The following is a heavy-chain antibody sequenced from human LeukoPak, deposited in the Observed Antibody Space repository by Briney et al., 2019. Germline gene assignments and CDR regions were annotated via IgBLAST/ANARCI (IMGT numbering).Heavy chain of an antibody. D-gene: IGHD4-23*01. J-gene: IGHJ4*02. CDR2: IASDGSST. CDR3: ARGRPHGNDY. V-gene: IGHV3-74*01. CDR1: GFTFSSYW. Sequence: GGSLRLSCAASGFTFSSYWMNWVRQAPGKGLVWVSRIASDGSSTTYADSVEGRFSISRDNAKNTLYLQMNSLRVEDTAVYYCARGRPHGNDYWGQGTLVTASS.